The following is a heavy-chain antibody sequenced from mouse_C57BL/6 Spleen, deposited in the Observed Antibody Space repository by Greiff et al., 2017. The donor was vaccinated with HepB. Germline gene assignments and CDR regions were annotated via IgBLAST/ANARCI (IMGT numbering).Heavy chain of an antibody. CDR2: ISYDGSN. V-gene: IGHV3-6*01. Sequence: VQLKESGPGLVKPSQSLSLTCSVTGYSITSGYYWNWIRQFPGNKLEWMGYISYDGSNNYNPSLKNRISITRDTSKNQFFLKLNSVTTEDTATYYCAREESGTWAMDYWGQGTSVTVSS. J-gene: IGHJ4*01. CDR1: GYSITSGYY. CDR3: AREESGTWAMDY. D-gene: IGHD4-1*01.